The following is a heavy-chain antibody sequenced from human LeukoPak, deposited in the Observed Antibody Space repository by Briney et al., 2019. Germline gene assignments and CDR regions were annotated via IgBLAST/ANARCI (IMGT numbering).Heavy chain of an antibody. J-gene: IGHJ4*02. D-gene: IGHD6-19*01. V-gene: IGHV1-3*01. Sequence: RASVTVSCKASGYTFTSYAMHWVRQAPGQRLEWMGWINAGNGNTKYSQKFQGRVTITRDTSASTAYMELSSLRSEDTAVYYCARDLGIAVADYWGQGTLVTVSS. CDR3: ARDLGIAVADY. CDR1: GYTFTSYA. CDR2: INAGNGNT.